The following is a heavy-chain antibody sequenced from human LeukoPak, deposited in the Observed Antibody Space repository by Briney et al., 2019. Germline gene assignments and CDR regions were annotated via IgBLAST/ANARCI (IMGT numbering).Heavy chain of an antibody. D-gene: IGHD1-26*01. V-gene: IGHV3-74*01. CDR3: ARVGAYSGSYSDY. CDR1: GFTFSNYW. CDR2: INSDGSST. J-gene: IGHJ4*02. Sequence: GGSLRLSCAASGFTFSNYWMHWVRQAPGKGLVWVSRINSDGSSTSYADSVKGRFTISRDNAKNSLYLQMNSLRAEDTAVYYCARVGAYSGSYSDYWGQGTLVTVSS.